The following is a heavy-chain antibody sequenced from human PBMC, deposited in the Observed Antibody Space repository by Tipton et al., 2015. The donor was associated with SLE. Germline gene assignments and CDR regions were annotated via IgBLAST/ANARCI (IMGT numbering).Heavy chain of an antibody. Sequence: SLRLSCAASGFTFSSYAMTWVRQAPGKGLEWVGIIRSKAYGETTEYAASVKGRFTISRDDSKSIAYLQLNSLKTEDTAIYYCTREDAVATDYWGQGTLVTVSS. CDR2: IRSKAYGETT. CDR3: TREDAVATDY. D-gene: IGHD4-11*01. V-gene: IGHV3-49*04. CDR1: GFTFSSYA. J-gene: IGHJ4*02.